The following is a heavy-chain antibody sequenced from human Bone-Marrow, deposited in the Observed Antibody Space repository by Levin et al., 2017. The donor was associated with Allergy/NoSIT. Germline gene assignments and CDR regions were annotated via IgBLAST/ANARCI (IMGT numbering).Heavy chain of an antibody. CDR2: MGTTGSAV. V-gene: IGHV3-48*01. J-gene: IGHJ4*02. D-gene: IGHD3-16*02. Sequence: GGSLRLSCAAYGFDFSTYGMTWVRQAPGKGLEWISYMGTTGSAVNYADSVKGRFTISRDNPQHSVFLQMNSLKVDDTALYYCVRGGYLKFDFWGQGALVAVAS. CDR1: GFDFSTYG. CDR3: VRGGYLKFDF.